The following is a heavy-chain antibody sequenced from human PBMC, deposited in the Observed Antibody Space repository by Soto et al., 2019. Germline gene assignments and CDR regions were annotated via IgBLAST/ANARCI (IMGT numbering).Heavy chain of an antibody. CDR3: ARDADDDYSNLFGY. CDR1: GGNLRSYA. D-gene: IGHD4-4*01. J-gene: IGHJ4*02. CDR2: IIPIFGTA. V-gene: IGHV1-69*13. Sequence: ASVKVSCKASGGNLRSYAISWVRQAPGQGLEWMGGIIPIFGTANYAQKFQGRVTITADESTSTAYMELSSLRSEDTAVYYCARDADDDYSNLFGYWGQGTLVT.